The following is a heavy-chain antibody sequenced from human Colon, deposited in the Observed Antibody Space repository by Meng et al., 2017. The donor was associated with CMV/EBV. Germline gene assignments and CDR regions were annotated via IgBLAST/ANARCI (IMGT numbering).Heavy chain of an antibody. Sequence: GESLKISCAASGFTFGNHAMNWVRQAPGKGLEWVAVISYDGSNKYYADSVKGRFTISRDNSKNTLYLQMNSLRAEDTAVYYCARDPNDYGDYVFDYWGQGTLVTVSS. CDR2: ISYDGSNK. J-gene: IGHJ4*02. CDR3: ARDPNDYGDYVFDY. V-gene: IGHV3-30-3*01. CDR1: GFTFGNHA. D-gene: IGHD4-17*01.